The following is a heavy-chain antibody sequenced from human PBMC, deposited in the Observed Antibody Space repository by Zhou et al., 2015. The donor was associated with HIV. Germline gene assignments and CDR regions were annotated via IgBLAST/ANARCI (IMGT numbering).Heavy chain of an antibody. CDR3: ATNDQKGEVFDY. CDR2: INPSGGST. Sequence: QVQLVQSGAEVKKPGASVKVSCKASGYTFTSYYMHWVRQAPGQGLEWMGIINPSGGSTSYAQKFQGRVTMTRDTSTSTVYMELSSLRSEDTAVYYCATNDQKGEVFDYWGQGTLVTVSS. V-gene: IGHV1-46*01. D-gene: IGHD1-1*01. CDR1: GYTFTSYY. J-gene: IGHJ4*02.